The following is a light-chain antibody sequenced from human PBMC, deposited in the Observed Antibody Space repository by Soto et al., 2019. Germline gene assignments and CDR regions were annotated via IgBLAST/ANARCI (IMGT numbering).Light chain of an antibody. CDR1: QSVLYSSNNKNY. J-gene: IGKJ2*01. V-gene: IGKV4-1*01. CDR2: WAS. CDR3: LQYESTPPT. Sequence: DIVMTQSPDSMALSLGERATINCKSSQSVLYSSNNKNYLAWYQQRPGQPPKLLIYWASTRESGVPDRFSGSGSGSDFTLTIASLQAEDVAVYYCLQYESTPPTVGQGTKLEIK.